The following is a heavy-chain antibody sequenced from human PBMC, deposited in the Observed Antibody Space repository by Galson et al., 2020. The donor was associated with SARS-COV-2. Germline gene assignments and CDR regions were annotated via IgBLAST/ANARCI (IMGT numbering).Heavy chain of an antibody. CDR1: GFSLNTNGVG. J-gene: IGHJ4*02. D-gene: IGHD3-10*01. Sequence: SGPTLVKPTQTLTLTCTFSGFSLNTNGVGVGWIRQPPGEALEWLALLYCNDDQLYSPSLKSRLTTTKDTSKNQVVLTITNVDPADTATYYCAHTAFSRVRGALMTWDSFDDWGQGTLVTVSS. CDR2: LYCNDDQ. CDR3: AHTAFSRVRGALMTWDSFDD. V-gene: IGHV2-5*01.